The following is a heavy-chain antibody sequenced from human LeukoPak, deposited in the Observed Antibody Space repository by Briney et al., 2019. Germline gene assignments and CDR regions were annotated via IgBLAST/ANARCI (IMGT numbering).Heavy chain of an antibody. CDR2: INAGNGNT. D-gene: IGHD3-10*01. CDR3: ARDLTYYYGSGFV. J-gene: IGHJ3*01. V-gene: IGHV1-3*01. CDR1: GYTFTSYA. Sequence: GASVKVSCKASGYTFTSYAMHWVRQAPGQRLEWMGWINAGNGNTKYSQKFQGRVTITRDTSASTAYMELSGLRSEDTAVYYRARDLTYYYGSGFVWGQGTMVTVSS.